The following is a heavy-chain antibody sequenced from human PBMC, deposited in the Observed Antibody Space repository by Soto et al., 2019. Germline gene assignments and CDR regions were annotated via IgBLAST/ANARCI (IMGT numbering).Heavy chain of an antibody. Sequence: QSGGSLRLSCTASGFTFNNKWMHWVRQAPGKGLVWLSRIDGAAATTNYADSVKGRFTISRDNAKNIVFLHVNGLTDEDTAVYYCARGGAMGVDYWGQGTLVTVSS. D-gene: IGHD1-26*01. CDR2: IDGAAATT. CDR3: ARGGAMGVDY. CDR1: GFTFNNKW. V-gene: IGHV3-74*01. J-gene: IGHJ4*02.